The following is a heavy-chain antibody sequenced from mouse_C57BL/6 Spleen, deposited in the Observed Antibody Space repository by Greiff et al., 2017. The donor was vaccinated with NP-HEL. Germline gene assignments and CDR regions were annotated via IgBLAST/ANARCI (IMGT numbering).Heavy chain of an antibody. Sequence: QVQLQQPGAELVKPGASVKLSCKASGYTFTSYWMQWVKQRPGQGLEWIGEIDPSDSYTNYNQKFKGKATLTVDTSSSTAYMQLSSLTSEDSAVYYCARSAGDYEFDYWGQGTTRTVSS. CDR3: ARSAGDYEFDY. J-gene: IGHJ2*01. CDR1: GYTFTSYW. D-gene: IGHD2-4*01. V-gene: IGHV1-50*01. CDR2: IDPSDSYT.